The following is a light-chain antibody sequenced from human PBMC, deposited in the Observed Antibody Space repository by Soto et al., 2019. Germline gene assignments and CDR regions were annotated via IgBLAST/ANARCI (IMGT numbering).Light chain of an antibody. J-gene: IGLJ7*01. CDR3: ASWDDSLSGTV. Sequence: QSVLTQPPSASGTPGQRVTISCSGSNFNIRNNYVYWYQQLPRTAPKLLIHTNNRRPSGVPDRFSGSKSGTSASRVISGLRSEDEAEYSCASWDDSLSGTVFGGGTQLTVL. CDR2: TNN. CDR1: NFNIRNNY. V-gene: IGLV1-47*01.